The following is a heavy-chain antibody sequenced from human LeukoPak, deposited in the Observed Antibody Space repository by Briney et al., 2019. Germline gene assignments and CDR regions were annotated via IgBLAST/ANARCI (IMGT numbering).Heavy chain of an antibody. CDR1: GYTLTELS. D-gene: IGHD1-7*01. V-gene: IGHV1-24*01. J-gene: IGHJ5*02. CDR3: ATVGITGTTHMSWFDP. CDR2: FHPEDGET. Sequence: ASVKVSCKVSGYTLTELSMHWVRQAPGKGLEWMGGFHPEDGETIYAQKFQGRVTMTEDTSTDTAYMELSSLRSEDTAVYYCATVGITGTTHMSWFDPWGQGTLVTVSS.